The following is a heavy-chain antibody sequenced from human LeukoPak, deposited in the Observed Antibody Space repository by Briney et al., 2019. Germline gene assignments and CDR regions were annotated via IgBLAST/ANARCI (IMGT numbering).Heavy chain of an antibody. CDR3: AREANYYGSGSYFEGTFDY. J-gene: IGHJ4*02. V-gene: IGHV4-59*13. D-gene: IGHD3-10*01. Sequence: SETLSLTCTVSGVSITTYYWSWIRQPAGKGLEWIGYIYHSGSTNYNPSLKSRVTISVDTSRNEFSLKLTSVTAADTAVYYCAREANYYGSGSYFEGTFDYWGQGSLVTVSS. CDR2: IYHSGST. CDR1: GVSITTYY.